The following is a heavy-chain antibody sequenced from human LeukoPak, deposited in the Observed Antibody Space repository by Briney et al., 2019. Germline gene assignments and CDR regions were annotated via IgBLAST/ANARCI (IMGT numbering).Heavy chain of an antibody. D-gene: IGHD3-3*01. CDR3: ARSPVTIFGVANYYYMDV. CDR2: IDYSGST. CDR1: GGSISSYS. J-gene: IGHJ6*03. Sequence: PSETLSLTCTVSGGSISSYSWTWIRQPPGKGLEWIGNIDYSGSTNYNPPLKSRVTISVDTSKNQFSLKLSSVTAADTAVYYCARSPVTIFGVANYYYMDVWGKGTTVTVSS. V-gene: IGHV4-59*12.